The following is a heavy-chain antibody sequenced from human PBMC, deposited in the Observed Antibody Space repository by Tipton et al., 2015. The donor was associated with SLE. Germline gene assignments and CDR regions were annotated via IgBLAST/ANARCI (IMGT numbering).Heavy chain of an antibody. CDR2: MHHSGST. CDR3: ARGMVTWRGAILGVDV. CDR1: GGSISSGGYY. Sequence: TLSLTCTVSGGSISSGGYYWSWIRQHPGKGLEWIGGMHHSGSTYYNPSLESRLTISVDPAKNQFSLKLTSVTAADTAVYYCARGMVTWRGAILGVDVWGQGTTVNVSS. J-gene: IGHJ6*02. V-gene: IGHV4-31*10. D-gene: IGHD2-21*02.